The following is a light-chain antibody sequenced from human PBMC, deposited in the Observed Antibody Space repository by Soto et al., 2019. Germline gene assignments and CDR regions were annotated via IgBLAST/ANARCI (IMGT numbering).Light chain of an antibody. CDR3: MQALQTPPT. CDR2: LGS. J-gene: IGKJ2*01. CDR1: QSLLHSNGYNY. Sequence: DIVMTQSPLCLPVTPGEPASISCRSSQSLLHSNGYNYLDWYLQKPGQSPQLLIYLGSYRASGVTDRCSGSRSGTDFTLKISRVEAEDVGVYYCMQALQTPPTFGQGTKLAFK. V-gene: IGKV2-28*01.